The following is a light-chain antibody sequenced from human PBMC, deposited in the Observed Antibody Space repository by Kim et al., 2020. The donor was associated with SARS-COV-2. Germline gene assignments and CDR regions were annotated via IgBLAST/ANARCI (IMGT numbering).Light chain of an antibody. CDR3: QQYNNWPPWT. Sequence: APGGRAALSCRASQSVSSNFAWYQQKPGQAPRLLIYGASTRATGIPARFSGSGSGTEFTLTISSLQSEDFAVYYCQQYNNWPPWTFGQGTKVDIK. V-gene: IGKV3-15*01. J-gene: IGKJ1*01. CDR1: QSVSSN. CDR2: GAS.